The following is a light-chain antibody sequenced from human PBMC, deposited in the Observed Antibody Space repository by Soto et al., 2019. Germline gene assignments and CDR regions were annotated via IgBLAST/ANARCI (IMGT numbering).Light chain of an antibody. CDR1: QTVSRN. CDR2: AAS. CDR3: QQRSNWPWT. Sequence: EVVMTQSPATLSVSPGERATLSCRASQTVSRNLAWYQQRPGQAPRLLIYAASRRATGIPDRFSGSGSGTDFTLTISRLEPEDFAVYYCQQRSNWPWTFGQGTKVDIK. V-gene: IGKV3D-20*02. J-gene: IGKJ1*01.